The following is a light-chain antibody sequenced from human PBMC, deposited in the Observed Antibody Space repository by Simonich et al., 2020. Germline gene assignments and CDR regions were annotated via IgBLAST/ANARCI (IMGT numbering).Light chain of an antibody. CDR3: CSYAGSSTLV. CDR1: SSDVGGYNY. CDR2: DVS. V-gene: IGLV2-23*02. Sequence: QSALIQPASVSGSPGQSITISCTGTSSDVGGYNYVSWYQQHPGKAPKLMIYDVSKRPSGASNRFSGSKSGNTASLTISWLQAEDEADYYCCSYAGSSTLVFGGGTKLTVL. J-gene: IGLJ2*01.